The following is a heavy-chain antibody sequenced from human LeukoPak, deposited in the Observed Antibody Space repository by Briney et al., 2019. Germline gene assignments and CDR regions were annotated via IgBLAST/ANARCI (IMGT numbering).Heavy chain of an antibody. V-gene: IGHV3-15*01. CDR1: GFTFSSYS. J-gene: IGHJ4*02. D-gene: IGHD4-17*01. Sequence: PGGSLRLSCAASGFTFSSYSMNWVRQAPGKGLEWVGRMKSKTEAGTTDYAAPVKGRFTISRDDSRNTLYLQMNSLKTEDTAVYYCTTDGDYGDGLRGDYWGQGTLVTVSS. CDR3: TTDGDYGDGLRGDY. CDR2: MKSKTEAGTT.